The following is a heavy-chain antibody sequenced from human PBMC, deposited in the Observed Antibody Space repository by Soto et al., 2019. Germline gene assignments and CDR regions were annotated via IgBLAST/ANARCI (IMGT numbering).Heavy chain of an antibody. D-gene: IGHD2-2*01. Sequence: EVQLVESGGGLVQPGGSLSLSCVASGFTFSSYSMNWVRQAPGKGLEWVSYISSSSSTIYYADSVKGRFTISRDNAKNSLYLQMNSLRDQDTAVYYCARESAALNWFDPWGQGTLVTVSS. J-gene: IGHJ5*02. V-gene: IGHV3-48*02. CDR3: ARESAALNWFDP. CDR2: ISSSSSTI. CDR1: GFTFSSYS.